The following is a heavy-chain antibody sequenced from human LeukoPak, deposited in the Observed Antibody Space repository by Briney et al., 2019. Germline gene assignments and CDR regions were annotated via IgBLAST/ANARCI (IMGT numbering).Heavy chain of an antibody. Sequence: PSETLSLTCTVSGGSISSSSYYWGWIRQPPGKGLEWIGYIYYSGSTNYNPSLKSRVAISVDTSKNQFSLKLSSVTAADTAVYYCARGYYDSSGYSVGLYYYYGMDVWGQGTTVTVSS. CDR3: ARGYYDSSGYSVGLYYYYGMDV. CDR1: GGSISSSSYY. J-gene: IGHJ6*02. V-gene: IGHV4-61*05. D-gene: IGHD3-22*01. CDR2: IYYSGST.